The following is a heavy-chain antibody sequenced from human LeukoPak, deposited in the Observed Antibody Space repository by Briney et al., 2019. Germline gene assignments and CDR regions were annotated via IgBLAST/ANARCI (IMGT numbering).Heavy chain of an antibody. Sequence: PGGSLRLSCAASGFAVSSNYMSWVRQAPGKGLEWVSSISSSSSYIYYADSVKGRFTISRDNAKNSLYLQMNSLRAEDTAVYYCARSVTSGREDYWGQGTLVTVSS. CDR1: GFAVSSNY. J-gene: IGHJ4*02. V-gene: IGHV3-21*01. CDR2: ISSSSSYI. CDR3: ARSVTSGREDY. D-gene: IGHD3-10*01.